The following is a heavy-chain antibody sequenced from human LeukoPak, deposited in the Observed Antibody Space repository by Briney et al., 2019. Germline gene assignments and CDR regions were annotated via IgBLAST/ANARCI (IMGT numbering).Heavy chain of an antibody. CDR2: VHASGNS. J-gene: IGHJ4*02. D-gene: IGHD2-15*01. Sequence: SETLSLTCTVSSVSITSYHWSWIRQSAGKGLEWIGRVHASGNSNYNPSLKSRVTMSVDTSKKQFSLKLSSVTAADTAVYYCARLNAVVVAATLVFDYRGQGTLVTVSS. V-gene: IGHV4-4*07. CDR3: ARLNAVVVAATLVFDY. CDR1: SVSITSYH.